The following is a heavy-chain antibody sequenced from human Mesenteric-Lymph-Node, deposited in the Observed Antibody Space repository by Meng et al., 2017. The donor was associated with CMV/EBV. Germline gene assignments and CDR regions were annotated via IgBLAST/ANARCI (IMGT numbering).Heavy chain of an antibody. D-gene: IGHD2/OR15-2a*01. CDR2: IKSKGSGETT. V-gene: IGHV3-15*01. CDR3: THCCDFYETVGS. Sequence: EVQLVESGGGLVKPGGSLRVSXAVSGLTFTDAWMTWVRQGPGKGLEWVGRIKSKGSGETTDYSAPVKGRFTISRDDSKNTVYLQMNGLKIEDTAVYFCTHCCDFYETVGSWGQGTLVTVSS. J-gene: IGHJ4*02. CDR1: GLTFTDAW.